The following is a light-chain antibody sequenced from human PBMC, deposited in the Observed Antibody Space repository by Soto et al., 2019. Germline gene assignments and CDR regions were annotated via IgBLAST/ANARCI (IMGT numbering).Light chain of an antibody. CDR3: SSYAGSSTLV. V-gene: IGLV2-23*01. CDR1: SSDVGSYNL. Sequence: QSALTQPASVSGSPGQSITISCTGTSSDVGSYNLVSCYHQHPGKAPKLMIYEGSKRPSGVSNRFSGSKSGNTASLTISGLQAEDEGDYYFSSYAGSSTLVFGGGTKLTVL. J-gene: IGLJ3*02. CDR2: EGS.